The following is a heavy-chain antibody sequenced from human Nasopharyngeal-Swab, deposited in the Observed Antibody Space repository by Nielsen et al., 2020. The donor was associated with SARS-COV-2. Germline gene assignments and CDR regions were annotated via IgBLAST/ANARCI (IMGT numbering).Heavy chain of an antibody. J-gene: IGHJ4*02. CDR3: ARVLTTTVTIDY. CDR2: IYYSGST. CDR1: GGSVSSGSYH. V-gene: IGHV4-61*01. Sequence: GSLRLSCTVSGGSVSSGSYHWSWIRQPPGKGLEWIGYIYYSGSTNYNPSLKSRVTISVDTSKSQFSLKLSSVTAADTAVYYCARVLTTTVTIDYWGQGTLVTVSS. D-gene: IGHD4-17*01.